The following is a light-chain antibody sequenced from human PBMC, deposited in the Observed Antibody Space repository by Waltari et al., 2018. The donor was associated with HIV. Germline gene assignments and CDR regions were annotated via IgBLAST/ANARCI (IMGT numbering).Light chain of an antibody. J-gene: IGLJ3*02. V-gene: IGLV1-44*01. CDR1: SSNIGSNT. Sequence: QSVLTQPPSASGTPGHRVTISCSGSSSNIGSNTVNWYQHLPGTAPKLLIYSNNQRPSGVPGRFSGSGSGTSASLAISGLQSEDEADYYCAAWDDSRNGNWVFGGGTKLTVL. CDR2: SNN. CDR3: AAWDDSRNGNWV.